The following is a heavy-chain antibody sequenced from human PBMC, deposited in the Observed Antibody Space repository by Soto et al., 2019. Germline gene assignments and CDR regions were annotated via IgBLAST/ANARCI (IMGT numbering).Heavy chain of an antibody. CDR3: ARVVMTTVPASFYYGMDV. J-gene: IGHJ6*02. CDR1: GGTLSSYA. V-gene: IGHV1-69*18. D-gene: IGHD4-4*01. CDR2: ITPFSGAP. Sequence: QVQLVQSGAEVKKPGSSVTVSCKASGGTLSSYALSWVRQAPGQGLEWMGRITPFSGAPNYAQKFQDRVTITADASTSTVYMELTDLTSEDTAVYYCARVVMTTVPASFYYGMDVWGQGTSVIVS.